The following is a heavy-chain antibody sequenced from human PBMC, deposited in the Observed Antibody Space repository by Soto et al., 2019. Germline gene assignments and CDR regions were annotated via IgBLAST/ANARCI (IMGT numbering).Heavy chain of an antibody. CDR2: TYYRSRWYS. D-gene: IGHD2-15*01. CDR3: ARSEEDSNYYYYGMDV. V-gene: IGHV6-1*01. Sequence: SQTLSLTCVGSGDTVSSNSVAWNWLRRSHSKGLEWLGRTYYRSRWYSDYAVSVRSRIDINADTSKNQVSLQLNSVTPEDTAVYYCARSEEDSNYYYYGMDVWGQGTTVTVSS. J-gene: IGHJ6*02. CDR1: GDTVSSNSVA.